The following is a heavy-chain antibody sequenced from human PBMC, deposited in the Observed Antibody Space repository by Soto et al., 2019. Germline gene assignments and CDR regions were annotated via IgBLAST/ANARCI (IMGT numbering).Heavy chain of an antibody. J-gene: IGHJ6*02. V-gene: IGHV1-3*01. CDR3: ARAKGPITVIGYYYYYYGMDV. CDR1: GYTFTSYA. D-gene: IGHD4-4*01. Sequence: GASVKVSCKASGYTFTSYAMHWVRQAPGQRLEWMGWINAGNGNTKYSQKFQGRVTITRDTSTSTAYMELSSLRSEDTAVYYCARAKGPITVIGYYYYYYGMDVWGQGTTVTVSS. CDR2: INAGNGNT.